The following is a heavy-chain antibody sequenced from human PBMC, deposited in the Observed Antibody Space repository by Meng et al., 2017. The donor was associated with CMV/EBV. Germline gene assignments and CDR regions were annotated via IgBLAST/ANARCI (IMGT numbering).Heavy chain of an antibody. CDR3: ARQMRDDSSGWYAFDY. D-gene: IGHD6-19*01. J-gene: IGHJ4*02. CDR2: IYPGDSDT. CDR1: GYSFTSYW. Sequence: KVSCKGSGYSFTSYWIGWVRQMPGKGLEWMGIIYPGDSDTRYSPSFQGRVTISADKSISTAYLQWSSLKASDTAMYYCARQMRDDSSGWYAFDYWGQGTLVTVSS. V-gene: IGHV5-51*01.